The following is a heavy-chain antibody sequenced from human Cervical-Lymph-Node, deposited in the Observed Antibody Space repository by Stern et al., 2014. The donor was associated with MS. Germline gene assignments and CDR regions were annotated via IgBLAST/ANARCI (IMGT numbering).Heavy chain of an antibody. D-gene: IGHD5-18*01. V-gene: IGHV7-4-1*02. Sequence: VQLVESGAELRKPGASVKVSCKASGYTFTNYPMNWVRQAPGQGLEWMGWINTNTGNSTYAQGFTGRFVFSLDTSVSTAYLQISSLKAEDTAVYYCARYFVDTPMLTRSDFFDCWGQGTLVTVSS. CDR2: INTNTGNS. J-gene: IGHJ4*02. CDR1: GYTFTNYP. CDR3: ARYFVDTPMLTRSDFFDC.